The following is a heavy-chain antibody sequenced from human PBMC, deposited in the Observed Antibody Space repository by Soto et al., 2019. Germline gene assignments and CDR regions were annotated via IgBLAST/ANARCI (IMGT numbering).Heavy chain of an antibody. CDR1: DGSISTYDW. CDR3: ATGNVDSMLEY. D-gene: IGHD3-3*01. J-gene: IGHJ4*02. CDR2: MFHSGGA. V-gene: IGHV4-4*02. Sequence: SETLSLTCVVSDGSISTYDWWTWVRQPPGKGLGWIGKMFHSGGADYSPSLKSRVTISADSSKNHFSLRLTAVTAADTAVYYCATGNVDSMLEYWGQGTQVTVSS.